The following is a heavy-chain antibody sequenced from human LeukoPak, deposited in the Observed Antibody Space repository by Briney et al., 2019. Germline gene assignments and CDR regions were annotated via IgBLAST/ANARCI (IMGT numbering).Heavy chain of an antibody. D-gene: IGHD6-13*01. CDR2: IYDSGST. Sequence: SETLSLTCTVSGGSIRNYYWNWIRQPPGKGLGWIGYIYDSGSTNYSPSIKSRVTISLDMSKNQFSLKLSSVTAADTAVYYCARDYAGSSSWNWFDPWGQGTLVTVSS. J-gene: IGHJ5*02. V-gene: IGHV4-59*01. CDR1: GGSIRNYY. CDR3: ARDYAGSSSWNWFDP.